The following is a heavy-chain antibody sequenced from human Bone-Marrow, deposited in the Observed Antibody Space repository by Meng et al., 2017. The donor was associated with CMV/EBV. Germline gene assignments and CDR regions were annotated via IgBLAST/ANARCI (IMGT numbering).Heavy chain of an antibody. D-gene: IGHD2-2*01. V-gene: IGHV3-7*01. CDR3: AREGEGYCSSTSCYVTYYYYGMDV. J-gene: IGHJ6*02. CDR2: INQDGSEK. Sequence: GGSLRLSCAAPGFTFSSYWLSWVRQAPGKGLEWVANINQDGSEKYYVDSVKGRFTISRDNSKNSLYLQMNSRRAEDTAVYYCAREGEGYCSSTSCYVTYYYYGMDVWGQGTTVTVSS. CDR1: GFTFSSYW.